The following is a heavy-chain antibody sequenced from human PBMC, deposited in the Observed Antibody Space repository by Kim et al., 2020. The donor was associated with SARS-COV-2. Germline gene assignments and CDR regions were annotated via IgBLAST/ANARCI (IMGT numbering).Heavy chain of an antibody. V-gene: IGHV4-34*01. Sequence: PSPKSRVTIAVDTSKNQFSLTLSYATAADTAVYYCARRPYYYYYYGMDVWGQGTTVTVSS. D-gene: IGHD6-6*01. J-gene: IGHJ6*02. CDR3: ARRPYYYYYYGMDV.